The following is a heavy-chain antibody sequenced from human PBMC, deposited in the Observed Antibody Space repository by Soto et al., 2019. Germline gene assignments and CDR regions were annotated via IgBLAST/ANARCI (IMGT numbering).Heavy chain of an antibody. V-gene: IGHV1-18*01. J-gene: IGHJ6*02. CDR3: VYGSGSYWPKIDLYYYYCMDG. Sequence: ASVKVSCKASGYTFTSYGISWVRQAPGQGLEWMGWISAYNGNTNYAQNLQGRVTMTTDTSTSTAYMELRSLRSDDTAVYYCVYGSGSYWPKIDLYYYYCMDGWGQGTTV. D-gene: IGHD3-10*01. CDR2: ISAYNGNT. CDR1: GYTFTSYG.